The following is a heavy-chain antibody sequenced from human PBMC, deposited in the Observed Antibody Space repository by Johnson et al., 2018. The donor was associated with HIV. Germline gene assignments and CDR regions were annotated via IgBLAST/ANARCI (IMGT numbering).Heavy chain of an antibody. Sequence: QVHLVESGGSLVKPGGSMRLSCAASGFTFTDYYMTWIRQAPGKGLEWVSVIYSGGITGYADSVKGRCTISRDNDKSSVYMQMNNLRAEDTAFYYCARRDSGSLSFDLWGQGTMVTVSS. V-gene: IGHV3-11*01. D-gene: IGHD1-26*01. CDR3: ARRDSGSLSFDL. CDR1: GFTFTDYY. J-gene: IGHJ3*01. CDR2: IYSGGIT.